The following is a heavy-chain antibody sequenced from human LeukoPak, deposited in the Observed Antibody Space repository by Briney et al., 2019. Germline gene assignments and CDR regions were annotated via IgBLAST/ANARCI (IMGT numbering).Heavy chain of an antibody. CDR1: GGTFNSNV. CDR3: ARHYYYYYMDV. V-gene: IGHV1-18*01. CDR2: ISAYNGNT. Sequence: ASVKVSCKASGGTFNSNVFSWVRQAPGQGLEWMGWISAYNGNTNYAQKLQGRVTMTTDTSTSTAYMELRSLRSDDTAVYYCARHYYYYYMDVWGKGTTVTVSS. J-gene: IGHJ6*03.